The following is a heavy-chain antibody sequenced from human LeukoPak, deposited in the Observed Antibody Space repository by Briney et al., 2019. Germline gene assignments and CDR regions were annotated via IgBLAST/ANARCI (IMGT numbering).Heavy chain of an antibody. CDR3: ARACIRNNAYCDPRLDF. Sequence: ASVKVSCKASGYNFIEYDITWVRQAPGQGLEWMGWMIPERGNTAYAQKFQGRVTLTRNTSVNTAYMDLRGLRSEDTAVYFCARACIRNNAYCDPRLDFWGHGTLVTVSS. CDR1: GYNFIEYD. D-gene: IGHD1-14*01. J-gene: IGHJ4*01. CDR2: MIPERGNT. V-gene: IGHV1-8*01.